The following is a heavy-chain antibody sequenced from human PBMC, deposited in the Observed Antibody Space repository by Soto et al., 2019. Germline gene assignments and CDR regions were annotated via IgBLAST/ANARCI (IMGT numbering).Heavy chain of an antibody. Sequence: QVQLVESGGGVVQPGRSLRLSCAASGFTFSNYDMHWVRKAPGKGLEWVALLSFDGGDEYCADAVKGRFTVSRDNSKNTLYMQMNSLRDEYTAMYYCANGGLADFGLVDGMNFWGLPFTITVSS. CDR2: LSFDGGDE. CDR3: ANGGLADFGLVDGMNF. V-gene: IGHV3-30*18. J-gene: IGHJ6*02. D-gene: IGHD3-9*01. CDR1: GFTFSNYD.